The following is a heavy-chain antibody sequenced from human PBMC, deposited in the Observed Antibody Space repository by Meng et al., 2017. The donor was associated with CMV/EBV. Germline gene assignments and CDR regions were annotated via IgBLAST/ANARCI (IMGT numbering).Heavy chain of an antibody. CDR1: SRSGGYY. CDR2: IYYSGST. D-gene: IGHD3-22*01. V-gene: IGHV4-31*02. CDR3: ARAPYDSSGYLVALGDY. Sequence: SRSGGYYWSWIRQRPGKGLEWIGYIYYSGSTYYNPSLKSRVTISVDTSKNQFSLKLSSVTAADTAVYYCARAPYDSSGYLVALGDYWGQGTLVTVSS. J-gene: IGHJ4*02.